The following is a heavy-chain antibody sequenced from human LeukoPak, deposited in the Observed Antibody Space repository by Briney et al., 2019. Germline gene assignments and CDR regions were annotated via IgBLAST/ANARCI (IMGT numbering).Heavy chain of an antibody. CDR3: ARRKYDSSGFDY. CDR2: ISGSGANT. CDR1: GFTFTTYA. Sequence: GGSLRLSCAASGFTFTTYAMSWVRQAPGKGLEWVSAISGSGANTYYSDSVKGRFTISRDNSKDTLYLQMNSLRAEYTAIYFCARRKYDSSGFDYWGQETLVTVSS. J-gene: IGHJ4*02. V-gene: IGHV3-23*01. D-gene: IGHD3-22*01.